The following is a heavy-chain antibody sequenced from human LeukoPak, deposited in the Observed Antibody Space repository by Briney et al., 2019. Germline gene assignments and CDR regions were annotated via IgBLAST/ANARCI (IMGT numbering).Heavy chain of an antibody. V-gene: IGHV3-7*01. CDR1: GFTFSSYW. Sequence: GGSLRLSCAASGFTFSSYWMSWVRQAPGKGLEWVANIKQDGSEKYYVDSVKGRFTISRDNAKNSLYPQMNSLRAEDTAVYYCARDPGSYYRISDYWGQGTLVTVSS. D-gene: IGHD1-26*01. CDR2: IKQDGSEK. J-gene: IGHJ4*02. CDR3: ARDPGSYYRISDY.